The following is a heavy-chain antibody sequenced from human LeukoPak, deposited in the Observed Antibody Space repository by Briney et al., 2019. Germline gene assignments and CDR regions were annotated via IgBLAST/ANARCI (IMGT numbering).Heavy chain of an antibody. CDR2: ISSSSSYI. CDR1: GFTFSSYS. J-gene: IGHJ4*02. D-gene: IGHD3-22*01. CDR3: ARDSPITMIVVVIDY. Sequence: GGSLRLPCAASGFTFSSYSMNWVRQAPGKGLEWVSSISSSSSYIYYADSVKGRFTISRDNAKNSLYLQMNSLRAEDTAVYYCARDSPITMIVVVIDYWGQGTLVTVSS. V-gene: IGHV3-21*01.